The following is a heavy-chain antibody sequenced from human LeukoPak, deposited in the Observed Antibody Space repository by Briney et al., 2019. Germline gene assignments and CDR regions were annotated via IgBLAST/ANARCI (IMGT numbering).Heavy chain of an antibody. CDR2: ISYDGSNK. V-gene: IGHV3-30-3*01. J-gene: IGHJ4*02. CDR1: GFTFSSYA. Sequence: GGSLRLSCAASGFTFSSYAMHWVRQAPGKGLEWVAVISYDGSNKYYADSVKGRFTISRDNSKNTLYLQMNSLRAEDTAVYYCARDLQLIFDYWGQGTLVTVSP. CDR3: ARDLQLIFDY. D-gene: IGHD5-18*01.